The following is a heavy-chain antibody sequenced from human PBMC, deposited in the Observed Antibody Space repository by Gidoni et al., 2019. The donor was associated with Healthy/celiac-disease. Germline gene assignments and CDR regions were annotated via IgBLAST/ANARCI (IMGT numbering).Heavy chain of an antibody. J-gene: IGHJ6*02. CDR2: IGTAGDP. V-gene: IGHV3-13*05. Sequence: EVQLVESGGGLVQPGGSLRLSCAASGFTFSSYDMHWVRQATGKGLEWVSAIGTAGDPYYPGSVKGRFTISRENAKNSLYLQINSLRAGETAVYYCARGYYYYGMDVWGQGTTVTVSS. CDR3: ARGYYYYGMDV. CDR1: GFTFSSYD.